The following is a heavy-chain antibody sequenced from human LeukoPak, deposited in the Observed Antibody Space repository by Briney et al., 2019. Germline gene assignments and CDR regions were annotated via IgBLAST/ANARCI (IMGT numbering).Heavy chain of an antibody. V-gene: IGHV1-8*01. D-gene: IGHD1-26*01. CDR1: GYIFTSYD. CDR3: ATLIVGATTYYFDY. J-gene: IGHJ4*02. CDR2: MNPNSGNT. Sequence: GASVKVSCKASGYIFTSYDINWVRQATGQGLEWMGWMNPNSGNTGYAQKFQGRVTMTEDTSTDTAYMELSSLRSEDTAVYYCATLIVGATTYYFDYWGQGTLVTVSS.